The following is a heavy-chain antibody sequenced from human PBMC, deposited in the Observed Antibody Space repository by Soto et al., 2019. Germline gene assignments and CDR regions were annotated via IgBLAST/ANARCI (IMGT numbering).Heavy chain of an antibody. D-gene: IGHD1-26*01. CDR1: GYTFTSYG. CDR3: ARAPVVLGAHDY. J-gene: IGHJ4*02. CDR2: ISAYNGNT. Sequence: ASVKVSCKASGYTFTSYGISWVRQAPGQGPEWMGWISAYNGNTNYAQKLQGRVTMTTDTSTSTAYMELRSLRSDDTAVYYCARAPVVLGAHDYWGQGTLVTVSS. V-gene: IGHV1-18*04.